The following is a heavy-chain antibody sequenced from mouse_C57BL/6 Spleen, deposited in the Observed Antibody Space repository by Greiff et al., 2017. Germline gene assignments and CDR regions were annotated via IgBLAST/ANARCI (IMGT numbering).Heavy chain of an antibody. D-gene: IGHD1-1*01. CDR1: GYTFTSYW. CDR3: ARCDYGSSYWFAY. J-gene: IGHJ3*01. Sequence: QVQLQQPGTELVKPGASVKLSCKASGYTFTSYWMHWVKQRPGQGLEWIGNINPSNGGTNYNEKFKSKATLTVDKSSSTAYMQLSSLTSEDSAVYDCARCDYGSSYWFAYWGQGTLVTVSA. V-gene: IGHV1-53*01. CDR2: INPSNGGT.